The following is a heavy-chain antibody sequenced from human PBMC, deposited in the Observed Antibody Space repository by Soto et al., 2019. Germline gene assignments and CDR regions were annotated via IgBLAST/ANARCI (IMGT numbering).Heavy chain of an antibody. J-gene: IGHJ3*02. V-gene: IGHV3-74*01. CDR1: GFTFSSYW. CDR3: ARVTARNDAFDI. CDR2: INSDGSST. D-gene: IGHD6-6*01. Sequence: GGSLTLSCAASGFTFSSYWMHWVRQAPGKGLVWVSRINSDGSSTSYADSVKGRFTISRDNAKNTLYLQMNSLRAEDTAVYYCARVTARNDAFDIWGQGTTVTVSS.